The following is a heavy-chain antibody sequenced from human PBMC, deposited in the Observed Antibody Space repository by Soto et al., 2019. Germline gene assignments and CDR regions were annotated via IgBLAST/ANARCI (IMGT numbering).Heavy chain of an antibody. J-gene: IGHJ3*02. D-gene: IGHD3-3*02. CDR3: TTDLTFFVPDLGPAFDI. CDR1: GFTFSNAW. V-gene: IGHV3-15*01. CDR2: IKSKTDGGTT. Sequence: GGSLRLSCAASGFTFSNAWMSWVRQAPGKGLEWVGRIKSKTDGGTTDYAAPVKGRFTISRDDSKNTLYLQMNSLKTEDTAVYYCTTDLTFFVPDLGPAFDIWGQGTMVTV.